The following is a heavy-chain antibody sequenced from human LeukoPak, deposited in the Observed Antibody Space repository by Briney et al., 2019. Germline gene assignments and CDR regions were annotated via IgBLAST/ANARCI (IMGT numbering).Heavy chain of an antibody. V-gene: IGHV4-39*01. Sequence: PSETLSFTCTVSGGSIGSSSYFWGWIRQPPGKGLEWIGSIYYSGSTYYNPFLTSRVTISVDTSKNQFSLKLSSVTAADTAVYYCARLEAYWGQGTLVTVSS. CDR3: ARLEAY. D-gene: IGHD3-3*01. J-gene: IGHJ4*02. CDR1: GGSIGSSSYF. CDR2: IYYSGST.